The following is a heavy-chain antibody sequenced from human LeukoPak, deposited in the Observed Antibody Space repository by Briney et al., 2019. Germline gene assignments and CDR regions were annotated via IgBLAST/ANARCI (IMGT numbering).Heavy chain of an antibody. D-gene: IGHD3-3*01. Sequence: KASETLSLTCTVSGGSISSYYWSWIRQPPGKGLEWIGYIYYSGSTNYNPSLKSRVTISVDTSKIQFSLKLSSVTAADTAVYYCARRSWSGYFDYWGQGTLVTVSS. V-gene: IGHV4-59*01. CDR2: IYYSGST. J-gene: IGHJ4*02. CDR3: ARRSWSGYFDY. CDR1: GGSISSYY.